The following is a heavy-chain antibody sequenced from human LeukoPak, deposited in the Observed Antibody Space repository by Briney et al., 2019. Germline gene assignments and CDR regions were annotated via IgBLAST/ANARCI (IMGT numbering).Heavy chain of an antibody. CDR3: ARRRYYDSSGYLE. J-gene: IGHJ1*01. Sequence: SETLSLTCTIFGDPVSRSDSYWDWIRQPPGKGLEWIGTIYYSGRTYYSPSLKSRVTLPVDMSNNQFSLTLSSVTAADTALYFCARRRYYDSSGYLEWGQGTLVTVSS. CDR1: GDPVSRSDSY. V-gene: IGHV4-39*01. D-gene: IGHD3-22*01. CDR2: IYYSGRT.